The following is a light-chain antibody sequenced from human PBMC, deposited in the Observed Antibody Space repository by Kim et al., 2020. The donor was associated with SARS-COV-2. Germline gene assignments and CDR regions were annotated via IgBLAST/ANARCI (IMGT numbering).Light chain of an antibody. CDR3: QQYDNLPLT. Sequence: SASLGDRVTITCQASQDIINDLNWYQQKPGKAPKLLIYDASNLETVVPSRFSGSGSGTDFTFPISSLQPEDISTYYCQQYDNLPLTFGGGTKLEI. CDR2: DAS. J-gene: IGKJ4*01. V-gene: IGKV1-33*01. CDR1: QDIIND.